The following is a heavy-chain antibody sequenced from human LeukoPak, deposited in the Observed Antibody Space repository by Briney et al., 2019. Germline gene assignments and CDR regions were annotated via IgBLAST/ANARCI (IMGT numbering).Heavy chain of an antibody. Sequence: SETLSLTFTVSGGSISSYYWSWIRPPPGKGLEWIGYIYYSGSTNYNPSLKSRVTISVDTSKNQFSLKLSSVTAADTAVYYCARHQRRIAVAGVVVSGGVIDPWGQGTLVTVSS. CDR1: GGSISSYY. CDR2: IYYSGST. J-gene: IGHJ5*02. D-gene: IGHD6-19*01. V-gene: IGHV4-59*08. CDR3: ARHQRRIAVAGVVVSGGVIDP.